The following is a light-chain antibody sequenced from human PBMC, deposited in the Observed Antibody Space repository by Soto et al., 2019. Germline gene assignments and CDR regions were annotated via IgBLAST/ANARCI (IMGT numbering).Light chain of an antibody. CDR2: ALS. J-gene: IGKJ5*01. CDR1: QSLLDTDDGSTY. Sequence: EIVLTQTPLSLPVSPGEPASISCRSSQSLLDTDDGSTYLDWYLQKPGQSPQLLIYALSSRASGVPDRFSGSGSGTEFTLRISRVETEDGGVYYCMQHTDFPITFGQGTRLEIK. CDR3: MQHTDFPIT. V-gene: IGKV2-40*01.